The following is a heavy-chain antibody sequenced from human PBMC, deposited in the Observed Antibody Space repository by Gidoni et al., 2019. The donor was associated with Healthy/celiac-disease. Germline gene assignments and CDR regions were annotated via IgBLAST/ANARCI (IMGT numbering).Heavy chain of an antibody. J-gene: IGHJ4*02. D-gene: IGHD6-19*01. CDR3: AKDGTAVASSPNR. CDR2: ISGSGGST. Sequence: EVQLLESGGGLVQPGGSLRLSCAASGFTFSKYAMSWVRQAPGKGLEWVSVISGSGGSTYYADSVKGRFTISRDNSKNTLYLQMNSLTAEDTAVYYCAKDGTAVASSPNRWGQGTLVTVSS. V-gene: IGHV3-23*01. CDR1: GFTFSKYA.